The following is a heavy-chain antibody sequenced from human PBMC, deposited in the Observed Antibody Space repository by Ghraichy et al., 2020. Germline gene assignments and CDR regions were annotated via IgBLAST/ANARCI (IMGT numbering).Heavy chain of an antibody. D-gene: IGHD3-22*01. CDR3: ARDTYYYDSSGYLAFDI. V-gene: IGHV3-21*01. CDR2: ISSRSSYI. J-gene: IGHJ3*02. Sequence: GGSLRLSCAASGFTFSSYSMNWVRQAPGKGLEWVSSISSRSSYIYYADSVKGRFTISRDNAKNSLYLQMNSLRAEDTAVYYCARDTYYYDSSGYLAFDIWGQGTMVTVSS. CDR1: GFTFSSYS.